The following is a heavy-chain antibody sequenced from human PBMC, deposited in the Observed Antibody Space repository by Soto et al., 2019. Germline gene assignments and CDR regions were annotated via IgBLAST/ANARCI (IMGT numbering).Heavy chain of an antibody. CDR2: MYHSGST. Sequence: SETLSLTCAVSGGSISSRGYSWSWIRQPPGKGLEWIGYMYHSGSTYYNPSLKSRVTISIDRSKNQFSLKLSFVTAADTAVYYWVRVPEFWGQGIPVTVSS. CDR3: VRVPEF. J-gene: IGHJ4*02. D-gene: IGHD2-2*01. CDR1: GGSISSRGYS. V-gene: IGHV4-30-2*01.